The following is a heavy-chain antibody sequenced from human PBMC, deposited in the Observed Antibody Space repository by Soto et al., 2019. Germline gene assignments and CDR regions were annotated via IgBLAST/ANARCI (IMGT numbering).Heavy chain of an antibody. CDR3: AKDRVKASSWPAY. Sequence: HVQLVESGGGVVQPGRSLRLSCAVSGFNFSTYGMHWVRQAPGKGLEWVAVISYDGSHKAFADSVKGRIAISRDNSKTTLFLQMNSLREADTAVYYCAKDRVKASSWPAYWGQGTLVTVSS. V-gene: IGHV3-30*18. CDR2: ISYDGSHK. CDR1: GFNFSTYG. D-gene: IGHD6-19*01. J-gene: IGHJ4*02.